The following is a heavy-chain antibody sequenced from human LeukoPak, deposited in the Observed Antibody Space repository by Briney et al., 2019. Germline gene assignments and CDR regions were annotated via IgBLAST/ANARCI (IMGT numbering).Heavy chain of an antibody. V-gene: IGHV3-30-3*01. CDR2: ISCDGSNK. Sequence: GGSLRLSCAASGFTFSSCAMHWVRQAPGKGLEWVAVISCDGSNKYYADSVKGRFTISRDNSKNTLYLQMNSLRAEDTAVYYCAREGLAVAGYFDYWGQGTLVTVSS. D-gene: IGHD6-19*01. CDR1: GFTFSSCA. J-gene: IGHJ4*02. CDR3: AREGLAVAGYFDY.